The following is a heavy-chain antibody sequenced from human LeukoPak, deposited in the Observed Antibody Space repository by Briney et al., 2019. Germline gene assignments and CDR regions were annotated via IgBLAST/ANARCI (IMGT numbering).Heavy chain of an antibody. D-gene: IGHD4-17*01. J-gene: IGHJ6*03. CDR2: ISSSGSTI. CDR3: ARDATTELGTVYMDV. Sequence: GGSLRLSCAASGFTFSDYYMSWIRQAPGKGLEWVSYISSSGSTIYCADSVKGRFTISRDNAKNSLYLQMNSLRVEDTAVYYCARDATTELGTVYMDVWGKGTTVTISS. CDR1: GFTFSDYY. V-gene: IGHV3-11*04.